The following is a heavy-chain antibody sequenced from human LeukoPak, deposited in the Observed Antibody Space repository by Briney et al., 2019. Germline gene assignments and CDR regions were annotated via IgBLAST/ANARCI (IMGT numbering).Heavy chain of an antibody. V-gene: IGHV4-59*01. Sequence: PSETLPLTCTVFGGSISNYYWSWIRQPPWKELEWIGYIYYSWCTNYNPSLNSRVTISVDTSKNQCSLKLSAVTAADTAVYYCARTYYYEISGYYYTPYYHSYMDVWGKGTTVTVSS. CDR2: IYYSWCT. CDR1: GGSISNYY. CDR3: ARTYYYEISGYYYTPYYHSYMDV. J-gene: IGHJ6*03. D-gene: IGHD3-22*01.